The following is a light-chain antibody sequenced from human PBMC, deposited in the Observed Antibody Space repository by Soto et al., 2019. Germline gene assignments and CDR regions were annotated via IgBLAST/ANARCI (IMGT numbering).Light chain of an antibody. J-gene: IGLJ2*01. CDR3: QSYVSSLSGSV. Sequence: QAVVTQPPSVSGAPGQRVTISCTGSSSNIGAGYDVHWYQQLPGTAPKLLIYGNSNRPSGVPDRFSGSKSGASASLAITGLQAEYEADYYCQSYVSSLSGSVFGGGTKLTVL. CDR2: GNS. CDR1: SSNIGAGYD. V-gene: IGLV1-40*01.